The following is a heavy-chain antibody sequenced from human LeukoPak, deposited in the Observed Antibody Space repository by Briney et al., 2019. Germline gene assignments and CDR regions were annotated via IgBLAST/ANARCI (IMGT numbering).Heavy chain of an antibody. D-gene: IGHD2-15*01. Sequence: ASVKVSCKVYGYTLTELSMHWVCQAPGEGLEWMGGFDPEDGETIYAQKFQGRVTMTEDTSTDTAYMELSSLRSEDTAVYYCARGGGEGYCFDPWGQGTLVTVSS. V-gene: IGHV1-24*01. CDR3: ARGGGEGYCFDP. CDR2: FDPEDGET. J-gene: IGHJ5*02. CDR1: GYTLTELS.